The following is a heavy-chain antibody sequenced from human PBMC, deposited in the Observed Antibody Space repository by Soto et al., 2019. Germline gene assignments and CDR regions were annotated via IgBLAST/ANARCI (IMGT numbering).Heavy chain of an antibody. CDR3: AKDANMVSNSFNYLDF. CDR1: GFIPSSYA. CDR2: ISGSGGAT. V-gene: IGHV3-23*01. Sequence: GSLRLSCVVSGFIPSSYAMSWVRQAPGKGLEWVPGISGSGGATSYADSVKGRFTISRDNSKNTLYLQMNSLSAEDTAIYYCAKDANMVSNSFNYLDFWGQGALVTVSS. J-gene: IGHJ4*02. D-gene: IGHD3-10*01.